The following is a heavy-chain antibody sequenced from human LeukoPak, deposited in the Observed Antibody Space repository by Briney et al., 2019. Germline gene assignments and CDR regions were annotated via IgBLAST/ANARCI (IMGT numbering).Heavy chain of an antibody. V-gene: IGHV4-59*08. Sequence: SETLSLTCAVSGGSINSHYWGWIRQPPGKGLQWIGDTYYTGKKNYNPSLKSRVTISLDTSKDHLSLSLTSVLAADTAMYCCARRDSSWYQGGYYYYYMDVWGKGTTVTVSS. D-gene: IGHD6-13*01. CDR2: TYYTGKK. CDR3: ARRDSSWYQGGYYYYYMDV. J-gene: IGHJ6*03. CDR1: GGSINSHY.